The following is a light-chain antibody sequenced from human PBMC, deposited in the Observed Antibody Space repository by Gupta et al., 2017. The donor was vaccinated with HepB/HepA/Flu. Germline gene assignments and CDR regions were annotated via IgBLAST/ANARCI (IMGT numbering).Light chain of an antibody. CDR2: GKN. V-gene: IGLV3-19*01. CDR3: NSRDSSGNHQV. J-gene: IGLJ1*01. CDR1: SLRSYY. Sequence: SSELTQDPAVSVALGQTVRITCQGDSLRSYYASWYQQKPGQAPVLVIYGKNNRPSGIPDRFSGYSSGNTASLNITGAQAEDEADYYCNSRDSSGNHQVFGTGTKVTGL.